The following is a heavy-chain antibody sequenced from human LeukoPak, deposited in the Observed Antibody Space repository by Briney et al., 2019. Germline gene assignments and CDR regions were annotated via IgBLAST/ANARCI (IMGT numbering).Heavy chain of an antibody. V-gene: IGHV3-21*01. J-gene: IGHJ4*02. Sequence: GGSLRLSCAASGFTFTSYAMEWVRQAPGKGLEWLSSLTSSSNYIYYADSVKGRFTISRDNAKNTLYLQMNSLRAEDTAVYYCARDQEHIVVVTAIWYWGQGTLVTVSS. CDR1: GFTFTSYA. CDR2: LTSSSNYI. CDR3: ARDQEHIVVVTAIWY. D-gene: IGHD2-21*02.